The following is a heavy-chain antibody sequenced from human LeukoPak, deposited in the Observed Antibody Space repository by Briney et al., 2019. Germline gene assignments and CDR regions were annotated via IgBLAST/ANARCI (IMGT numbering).Heavy chain of an antibody. D-gene: IGHD3-22*01. V-gene: IGHV3-30*03. CDR3: ARVLNHYYDSSGFDY. J-gene: IGHJ4*02. CDR2: IAYDGKTT. CDR1: GFTFSTYG. Sequence: GGSLRLSCAASGFTFSTYGTHWVRQAPGKGLEWVAVIAYDGKTTYYADSVKGRFTISRDNSKNTLYLQMNSLRAEDTAVYYCARVLNHYYDSSGFDYWGQGTLVTVSS.